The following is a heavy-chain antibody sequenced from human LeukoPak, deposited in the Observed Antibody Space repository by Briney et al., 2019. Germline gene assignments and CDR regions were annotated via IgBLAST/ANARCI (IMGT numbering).Heavy chain of an antibody. V-gene: IGHV3-30*09. D-gene: IGHD3-22*01. Sequence: GRSLRLSCAASGFTFSSYAMHWVRQAPGKGLEWVAVISYDGSNKYYADSVKGRFAISRDNSKNTLYLQMNSLRAEDTAVYYCARDNSYDSSGHGDYWGQGTLVTVSS. CDR1: GFTFSSYA. J-gene: IGHJ4*02. CDR3: ARDNSYDSSGHGDY. CDR2: ISYDGSNK.